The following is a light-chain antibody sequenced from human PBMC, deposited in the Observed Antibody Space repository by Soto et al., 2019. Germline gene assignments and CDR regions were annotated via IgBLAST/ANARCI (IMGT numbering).Light chain of an antibody. V-gene: IGKV4-1*01. J-gene: IGKJ1*01. CDR1: QSVLYSSNNKNY. CDR2: WAS. Sequence: DIVMTQSPDSLAVSLGERATINCKSSQSVLYSSNNKNYLAWYQQKPGQPPKLLIYWASTRESGVPDRFSGSGSGTDFTLTISSLQAEDVAVYHCQQYYSSPTWTFGQGTKV. CDR3: QQYYSSPTWT.